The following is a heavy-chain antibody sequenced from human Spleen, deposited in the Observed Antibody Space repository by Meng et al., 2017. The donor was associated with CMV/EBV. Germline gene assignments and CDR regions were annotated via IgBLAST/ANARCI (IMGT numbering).Heavy chain of an antibody. V-gene: IGHV4-59*01. CDR1: GGSISSYY. J-gene: IGHJ6*02. CDR2: IYYSGST. CDR3: ARGQLLSSYYYYAMDV. Sequence: ESLKISCTVPGGSISSYYWSWIRQPPGKGLEWIGYIYYSGSTTYNPSLKSRVTMSADTSKNQFSLKLSSVTAADTAVYYCARGQLLSSYYYYAMDVWGQGTTVTVSS. D-gene: IGHD2-2*01.